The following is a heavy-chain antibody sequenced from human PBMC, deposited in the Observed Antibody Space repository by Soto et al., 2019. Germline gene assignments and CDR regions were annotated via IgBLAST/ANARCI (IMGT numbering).Heavy chain of an antibody. Sequence: SETLSLTCAVSGYSISSGYYWGWIRQPPGKGLEWIGSIYHSGSTYYNPSLKSRVTISVDTSKNQFSLKLSSVTAADTAVYYCARAQWDDARFDPWGQGTLVTVSS. V-gene: IGHV4-38-2*01. J-gene: IGHJ5*02. D-gene: IGHD1-26*01. CDR1: GYSISSGYY. CDR2: IYHSGST. CDR3: ARAQWDDARFDP.